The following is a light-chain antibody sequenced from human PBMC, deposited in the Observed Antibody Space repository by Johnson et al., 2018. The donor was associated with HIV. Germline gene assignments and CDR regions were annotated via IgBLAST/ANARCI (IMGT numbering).Light chain of an antibody. V-gene: IGLV1-51*01. CDR3: GTWDSSLSAHYV. J-gene: IGLJ1*01. CDR1: SSNIGNNY. CDR2: DNN. Sequence: HSVLTQAPSVSAAPGQKVTISCSGSSSNIGNNYVSWYQQLPGTAPKLLIYDNNKRPSGIPDRFSGSKSGTSATLGITGLQTGDEADYYCGTWDSSLSAHYVFGTGTKVTVL.